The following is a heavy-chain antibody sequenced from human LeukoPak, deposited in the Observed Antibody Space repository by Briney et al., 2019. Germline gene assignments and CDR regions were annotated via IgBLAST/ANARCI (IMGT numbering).Heavy chain of an antibody. Sequence: SETLSLTCTVSGGSLSSYYWSWIRQPPGKGLEWIGYIYYSGSTKYNPSLKSRVTISVDTSKNQFSLKLSSVTAADTAVYYCAGSRDCYNRVFYWGQGTLVTVSS. V-gene: IGHV4-59*08. D-gene: IGHD5-24*01. CDR3: AGSRDCYNRVFY. J-gene: IGHJ4*02. CDR1: GGSLSSYY. CDR2: IYYSGST.